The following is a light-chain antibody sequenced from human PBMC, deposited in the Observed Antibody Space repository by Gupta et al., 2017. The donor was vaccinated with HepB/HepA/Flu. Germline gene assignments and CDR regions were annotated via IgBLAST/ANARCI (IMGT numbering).Light chain of an antibody. CDR1: RSDVGSYNL. CDR2: EVN. Sequence: SALTQPASVSGSPGPSITISCTGTRSDVGSYNLVSWYQQHPGKAPKLLIYEVNKWASGVSDRFSGSKSGNTASLTISGLQAEDEADYYCCSYASTTVVFGGGTKLTVL. J-gene: IGLJ2*01. CDR3: CSYASTTVV. V-gene: IGLV2-23*02.